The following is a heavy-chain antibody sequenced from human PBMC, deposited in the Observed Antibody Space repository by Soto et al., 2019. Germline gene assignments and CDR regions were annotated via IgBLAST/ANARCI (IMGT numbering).Heavy chain of an antibody. J-gene: IGHJ6*02. D-gene: IGHD6-6*01. V-gene: IGHV3-43*01. CDR1: GFTFDDYT. CDR2: ISWDGGST. CDR3: AKEGSSAISYYYGMDV. Sequence: GGSLRLSCAASGFTFDDYTMHWVRQAPGKGLEWVSLISWDGGSTYYADSVKGRFTISRDNSKNSLYLQMNSLRTEDTALYYCAKEGSSAISYYYGMDVWGQGTTVTVSS.